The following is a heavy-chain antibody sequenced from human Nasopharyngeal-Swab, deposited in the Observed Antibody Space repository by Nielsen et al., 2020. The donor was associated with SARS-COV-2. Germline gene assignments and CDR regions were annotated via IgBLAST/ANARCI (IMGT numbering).Heavy chain of an antibody. D-gene: IGHD3-9*01. CDR1: GFTFSSYS. Sequence: GESLKISCAASGFTFSSYSMNWVRQAPGKGLEWVSYISSSSSTIYYADSVKGRFTISRDNAKNSLYLQMNSLRAEDTAVYYCAKVPYYDILTGYLPYYFDYWGQGTLVTVSS. CDR3: AKVPYYDILTGYLPYYFDY. J-gene: IGHJ4*02. V-gene: IGHV3-48*04. CDR2: ISSSSSTI.